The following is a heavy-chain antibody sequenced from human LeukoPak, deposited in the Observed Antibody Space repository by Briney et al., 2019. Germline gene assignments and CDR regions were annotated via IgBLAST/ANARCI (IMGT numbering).Heavy chain of an antibody. CDR2: ISSSSSYI. J-gene: IGHJ6*03. V-gene: IGHV3-21*01. D-gene: IGHD6-13*01. Sequence: GGSLRLSCAASGFTFSSYSMNWVRQAPGKGLEWVSSISSSSSYIYYADSVKGRFTISRDNAKNSLYLQMNSLRAEDTAVYYCARDRESSSWYYYYYYMDVWGKGTTVTVSS. CDR3: ARDRESSSWYYYYYYMDV. CDR1: GFTFSSYS.